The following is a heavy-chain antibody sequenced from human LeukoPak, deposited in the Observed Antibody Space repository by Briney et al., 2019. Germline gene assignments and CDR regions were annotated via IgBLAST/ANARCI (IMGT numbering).Heavy chain of an antibody. Sequence: GGSLRLSCAASDFSFITYAMSWVRQAPGKWLEWVSTISGGGDATYYADSVKGRFTISRDNSKNTLYLQMNSLRVEDTAVYYCARDSSMLRGPLVIYYFDFWGQGTLVTVSS. V-gene: IGHV3-23*01. D-gene: IGHD3-10*01. CDR2: ISGGGDAT. CDR3: ARDSSMLRGPLVIYYFDF. CDR1: DFSFITYA. J-gene: IGHJ4*02.